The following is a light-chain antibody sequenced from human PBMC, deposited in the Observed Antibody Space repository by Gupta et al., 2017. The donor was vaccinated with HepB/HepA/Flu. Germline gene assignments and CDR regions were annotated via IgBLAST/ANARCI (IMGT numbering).Light chain of an antibody. CDR3: LQDTNWPQT. J-gene: IGKJ1*01. V-gene: IGKV3-15*01. CDR2: GAS. Sequence: EIVMTQSPATLSVSPGERATLSCRASQSVSSNLAWYQQKSGQAPRLLIYGASTRATGIPARFSGSGSGTEFTLTISSLQSEDFAVYYCLQDTNWPQTFGQGTKVEIK. CDR1: QSVSSN.